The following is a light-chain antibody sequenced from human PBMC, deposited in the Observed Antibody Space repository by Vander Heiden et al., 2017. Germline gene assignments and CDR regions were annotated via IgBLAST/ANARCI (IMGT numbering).Light chain of an antibody. CDR1: QDIRNY. Sequence: EIQMTQSPSSLSASVGDRVTITCQASQDIRNYLNWYQQKAGKAPKLLIYDASNLKIGVPSRFSGSGSGTEFSFTISSLQPEDIATYYCQQYDNLPYSFGQGTKVEIK. CDR3: QQYDNLPYS. J-gene: IGKJ2*03. V-gene: IGKV1-33*01. CDR2: DAS.